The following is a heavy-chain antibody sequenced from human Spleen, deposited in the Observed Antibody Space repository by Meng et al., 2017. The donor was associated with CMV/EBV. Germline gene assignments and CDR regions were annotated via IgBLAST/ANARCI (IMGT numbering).Heavy chain of an antibody. Sequence: GESLKISCAASGFTLSSNYMSWVRQAPGKGLEWVSGITGSGGSTYYAESVKGRFTISRDNSKNTLYLQMNSLRAEDTAVYYCAKVRIASLGMDVWGQGTTVIVSS. V-gene: IGHV3-23*01. CDR3: AKVRIASLGMDV. CDR2: ITGSGGST. J-gene: IGHJ6*02. D-gene: IGHD6-6*01. CDR1: GFTLSSNY.